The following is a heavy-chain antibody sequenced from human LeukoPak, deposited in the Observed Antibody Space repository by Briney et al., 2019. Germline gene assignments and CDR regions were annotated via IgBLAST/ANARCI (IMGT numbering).Heavy chain of an antibody. CDR3: ARDWLAVAGTGGDY. CDR1: GYTFTSYG. D-gene: IGHD6-19*01. J-gene: IGHJ4*02. V-gene: IGHV1-18*01. Sequence: GASVKVSCKASGYTFTSYGISWVRQAPGQGLEWMGWISAYNGNTDYAQKLLGRVTMTTDTSTSTAYMELRSLRSDDTAVYYCARDWLAVAGTGGDYWGQGTLVTVSS. CDR2: ISAYNGNT.